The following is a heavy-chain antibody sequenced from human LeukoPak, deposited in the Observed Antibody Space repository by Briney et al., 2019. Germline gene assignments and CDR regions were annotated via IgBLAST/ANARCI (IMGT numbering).Heavy chain of an antibody. CDR3: AREISGGWYDY. CDR1: GYTFTSYD. V-gene: IGHV1-8*01. D-gene: IGHD6-19*01. Sequence: ASVKVSCKASGYTFTSYDINWVRQATGQGLEWMGWMNPNSGNTGYAQRFQGRVTMTRDTSISTSYRELSGLRSDDTAVYYCAREISGGWYDYWGQGTLVTVSS. CDR2: MNPNSGNT. J-gene: IGHJ4*02.